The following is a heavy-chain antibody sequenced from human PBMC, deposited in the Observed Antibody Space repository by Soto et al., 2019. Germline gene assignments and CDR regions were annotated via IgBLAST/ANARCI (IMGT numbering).Heavy chain of an antibody. CDR3: AKERTLGGGSVFDY. CDR2: IRGSVGST. V-gene: IGHV3-23*01. D-gene: IGHD3-10*01. CDR1: GFTFSSYA. Sequence: GGSLRLSCAASGFTFSSYAMSWVRQAPGKGLEWVAAIRGSVGSTYYADSVKGRFTISRDNSKNTLYLQMNSLRAEDTAVYYCAKERTLGGGSVFDYWGQGTLVTVSS. J-gene: IGHJ4*02.